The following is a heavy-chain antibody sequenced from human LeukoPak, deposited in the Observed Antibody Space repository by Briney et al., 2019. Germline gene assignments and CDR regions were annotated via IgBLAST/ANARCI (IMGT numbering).Heavy chain of an antibody. CDR3: ARDYGVYYFDY. V-gene: IGHV3-33*01. Sequence: GRSLRLSCAASGFTFSSYGMHWVRQAPGKGLEWVAVIWYDGSNKYYADSVKGRFTISRDNSKNTLYLQMNSLRAEDTAVYYCARDYGVYYFDYWGQGTLVTVSS. D-gene: IGHD4-17*01. CDR1: GFTFSSYG. J-gene: IGHJ4*02. CDR2: IWYDGSNK.